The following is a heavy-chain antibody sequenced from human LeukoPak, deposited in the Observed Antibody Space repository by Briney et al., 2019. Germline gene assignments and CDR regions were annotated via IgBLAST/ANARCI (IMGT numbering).Heavy chain of an antibody. D-gene: IGHD4-17*01. Sequence: GGSLRLSCAASGFTFSSYGMSWVRQAPGKGLEWVSAISGSGGSTYYADSVKGRFTISRDNSKNTLYLQMNSLRAEDTAVYYCAKDHTPAGSYDYGYYWGQGTLVTVSS. CDR3: AKDHTPAGSYDYGYY. J-gene: IGHJ4*02. CDR2: ISGSGGST. V-gene: IGHV3-23*01. CDR1: GFTFSSYG.